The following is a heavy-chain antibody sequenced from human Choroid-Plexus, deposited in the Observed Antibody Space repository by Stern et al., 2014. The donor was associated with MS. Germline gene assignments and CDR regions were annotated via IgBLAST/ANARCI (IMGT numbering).Heavy chain of an antibody. D-gene: IGHD2/OR15-2a*01. V-gene: IGHV3-30*18. CDR1: GFTFGSCA. J-gene: IGHJ5*02. Sequence: MQLVESGGGVVQPGRPLRLSCVASGFTFGSCAMHWVRQAPGKGLDWVAGVSYDGSNKYYADSVKGRFTISRDNSQNTLYMQMSSLRPEDTAVYYCAKDRHYLTYFFDHWGQGSLVTVSS. CDR2: VSYDGSNK. CDR3: AKDRHYLTYFFDH.